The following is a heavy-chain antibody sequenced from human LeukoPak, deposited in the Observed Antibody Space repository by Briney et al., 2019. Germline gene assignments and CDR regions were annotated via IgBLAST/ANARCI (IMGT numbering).Heavy chain of an antibody. J-gene: IGHJ4*02. CDR3: AKQLGYCSGGSCYFPY. D-gene: IGHD2-15*01. CDR2: ISNNGGYT. Sequence: GGSLRLSCAASGFTFSSSAMSWVRQAPGKGLEWVSAISNNGGYTYYADSVQGRFTISRDNSKSTLCLQMNSLRAEDTAVYYCAKQLGYCSGGSCYFPYWGQGTLVTVSS. V-gene: IGHV3-23*01. CDR1: GFTFSSSA.